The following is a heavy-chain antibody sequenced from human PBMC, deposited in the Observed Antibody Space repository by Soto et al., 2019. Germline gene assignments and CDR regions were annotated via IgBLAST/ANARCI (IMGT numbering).Heavy chain of an antibody. CDR2: IWYDGSNK. D-gene: IGHD1-1*01. CDR3: ARNPLSRNWNDDYYYYYMDV. J-gene: IGHJ6*03. CDR1: GFTFSSYG. Sequence: SGGSLRLSCAASGFTFSSYGMHWVRQAPGKGLEWVAVIWYDGSNKYYADSVKGRFTISRDNSKNTLYLQMNSLRAEDTAVYYCARNPLSRNWNDDYYYYYMDVWGKGTTVTVSS. V-gene: IGHV3-33*01.